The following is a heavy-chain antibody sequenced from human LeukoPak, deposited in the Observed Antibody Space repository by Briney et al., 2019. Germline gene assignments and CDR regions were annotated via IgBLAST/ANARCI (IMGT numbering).Heavy chain of an antibody. CDR3: AKDLSVGYYYDSSGPRGGYYYYGMDV. D-gene: IGHD3-22*01. CDR2: ISGSGGST. V-gene: IGHV3-23*01. J-gene: IGHJ6*02. CDR1: GFTFSSYA. Sequence: GSLRLSCAASGFTFSSYAMSWVRQAPGKGLEWVSAISGSGGSTYYADSVKGRFTISRDNSKNTLYLQMNSLRAEDTAVHYCAKDLSVGYYYDSSGPRGGYYYYGMDVWGQGTTVTVSS.